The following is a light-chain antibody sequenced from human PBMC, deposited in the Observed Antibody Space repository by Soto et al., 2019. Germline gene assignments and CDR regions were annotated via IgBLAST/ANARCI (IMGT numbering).Light chain of an antibody. CDR1: SSNIGNNA. Sequence: QSVLTQPPSVSEAPRQRVTISCSGSSSNIGNNAVSWYQHLPGQAPKLLIYQDDLLPSGVPDRFSGSKSGTSASLAISGLRSEDEADYYCLAWDDSLDAWVFGGGTQLTVL. CDR3: LAWDDSLDAWV. J-gene: IGLJ3*02. V-gene: IGLV1-36*01. CDR2: QDD.